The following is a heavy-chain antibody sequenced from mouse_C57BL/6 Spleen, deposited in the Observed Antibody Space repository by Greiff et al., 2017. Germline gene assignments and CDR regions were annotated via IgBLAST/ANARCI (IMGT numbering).Heavy chain of an antibody. V-gene: IGHV1-80*01. CDR2: IYPGDGDT. J-gene: IGHJ4*01. CDR1: GYAFSSYW. D-gene: IGHD3-2*02. Sequence: QVQLQQSGAELVKPGASVKISCKASGYAFSSYWMNWVKPRPGKGLEWIGQIYPGDGDTNYNGKFKGKATLTADKSSSTAYMQLSSLTSEDSAVYFCARLGTQLRDYAMDYWGQGTSVTVSS. CDR3: ARLGTQLRDYAMDY.